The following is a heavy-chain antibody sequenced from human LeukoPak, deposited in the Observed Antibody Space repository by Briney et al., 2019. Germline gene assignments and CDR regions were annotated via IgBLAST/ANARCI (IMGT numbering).Heavy chain of an antibody. D-gene: IGHD3-16*02. CDR3: ARDRGVWGSYRYSLDY. Sequence: SETLSLTCTVSGFSVTTDSYCWGWIRQPPGKGLEWIGYDYCGGNTNYDPSLKRRVTISVDTSKNQFSLKLSSVTAADTAVYYCARDRGVWGSYRYSLDYWGQGTLVTVSS. V-gene: IGHV4-61*01. CDR2: DYCGGNT. CDR1: GFSVTTDSYC. J-gene: IGHJ4*02.